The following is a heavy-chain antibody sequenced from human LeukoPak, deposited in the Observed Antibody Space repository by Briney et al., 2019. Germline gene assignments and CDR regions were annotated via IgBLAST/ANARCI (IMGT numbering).Heavy chain of an antibody. Sequence: GGSLRLSCAASGFTFTSYAMSWVRQAPGKGLEWVSTISGSGGSTYYADSVKGRFTISRDNAKSSLYLQMNSLRAEDTAVYYCARVVRYFGAFDIWGQGTMVTVSS. CDR2: ISGSGGST. D-gene: IGHD3-9*01. CDR1: GFTFTSYA. CDR3: ARVVRYFGAFDI. V-gene: IGHV3-23*01. J-gene: IGHJ3*02.